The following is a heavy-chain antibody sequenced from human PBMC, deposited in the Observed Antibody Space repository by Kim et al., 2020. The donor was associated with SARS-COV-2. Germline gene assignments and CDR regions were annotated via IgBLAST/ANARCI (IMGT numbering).Heavy chain of an antibody. Sequence: GGSLRLSCAASGFTFSSCAMHWVRQAPGKGLEWVAVISYDGSNKNYADSVKGRFTISRDNSKYTLYLQMNSLRAEDTALYYCARDRWSRRRVLTYSYYGIGVWGEGSTVTVSS. V-gene: IGHV3-30-3*01. CDR2: ISYDGSNK. CDR3: ARDRWSRRRVLTYSYYGIGV. J-gene: IGHJ6*01. D-gene: IGHD2-15*01. CDR1: GFTFSSCA.